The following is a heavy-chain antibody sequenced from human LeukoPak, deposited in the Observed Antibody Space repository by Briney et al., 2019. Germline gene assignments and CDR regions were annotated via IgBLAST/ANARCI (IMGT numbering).Heavy chain of an antibody. Sequence: ASVKVSCKASGGTFSSYAISWVRQAPGQGLEWMGGIIPIFGTANYAQKFQGRVTITTDESTSTAYMELSSLRSEDTAVYYCASEDQLLLFGYWGQGTLVTVSS. J-gene: IGHJ4*02. D-gene: IGHD2-2*01. CDR3: ASEDQLLLFGY. CDR1: GGTFSSYA. V-gene: IGHV1-69*05. CDR2: IIPIFGTA.